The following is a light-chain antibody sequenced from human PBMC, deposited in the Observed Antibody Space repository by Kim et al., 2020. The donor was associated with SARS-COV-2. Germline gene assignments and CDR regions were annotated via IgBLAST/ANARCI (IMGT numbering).Light chain of an antibody. CDR3: QHYGSSPELA. CDR1: ESVSGSY. J-gene: IGKJ4*01. V-gene: IGKV3-20*01. Sequence: EIVLTQSPATLSLSPGERATLSCRVSESVSGSYLAWYQQKRGQAPRLIIHGATTRATGVPERFSGRGSGTDFTLTISRLEPEDFAVYHCQHYGSSPELALGGGTKLEI. CDR2: GAT.